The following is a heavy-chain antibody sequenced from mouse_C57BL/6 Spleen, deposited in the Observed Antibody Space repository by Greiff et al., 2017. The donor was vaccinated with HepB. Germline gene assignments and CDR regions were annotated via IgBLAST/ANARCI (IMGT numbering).Heavy chain of an antibody. V-gene: IGHV1-5*01. CDR3: TRSLLLRVAGDY. Sequence: EVQLQQSGTVLARPGASVKMSCKTSGYTFTSYWMHWVKQRPGQGLEWIGAIYPGNSDTSYNQKFKGKAKLTAVTSASTAYMELSSLTNEDSAVYYCTRSLLLRVAGDYWGQGTTLTVSS. J-gene: IGHJ2*01. D-gene: IGHD1-1*01. CDR1: GYTFTSYW. CDR2: IYPGNSDT.